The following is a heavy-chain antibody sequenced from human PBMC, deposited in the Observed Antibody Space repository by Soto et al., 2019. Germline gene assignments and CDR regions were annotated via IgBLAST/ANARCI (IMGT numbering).Heavy chain of an antibody. CDR2: IIPIFGTA. J-gene: IGHJ3*02. Sequence: SVKVSCKASGGTFSSYAISWVRQAPGQGLEWMGGIIPIFGTANYAQKFQGRVTITADESTSTAYMELSSLRSEDTAVYYCARDKGYSSSWYWGAFDIWGQGTMVTVSS. CDR3: ARDKGYSSSWYWGAFDI. V-gene: IGHV1-69*13. CDR1: GGTFSSYA. D-gene: IGHD6-13*01.